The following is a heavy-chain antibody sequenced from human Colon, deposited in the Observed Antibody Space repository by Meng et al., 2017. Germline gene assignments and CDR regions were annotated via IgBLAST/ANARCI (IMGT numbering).Heavy chain of an antibody. J-gene: IGHJ4*02. Sequence: QVQLQGSGPRLVKPSGTLSLTCAVSGDSIRSSNWWSWVRQSPGRGLEWIGLIHYSGSRNYNPSLKSRVTMSVDTSKNQVSLRLTSVTAADTAVYYCARFYGSGTFEVHDYWGQGTLVTVSS. CDR3: ARFYGSGTFEVHDY. CDR2: IHYSGSR. D-gene: IGHD3-10*01. V-gene: IGHV4-4*02. CDR1: GDSIRSSNW.